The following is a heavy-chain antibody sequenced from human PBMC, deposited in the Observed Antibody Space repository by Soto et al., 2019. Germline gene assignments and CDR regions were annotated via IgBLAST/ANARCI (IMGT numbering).Heavy chain of an antibody. V-gene: IGHV3-66*01. CDR2: TNRGGRI. CDR1: GFTVSSKY. J-gene: IGHJ6*03. CDR3: PRDDVPCIDGTCYGITMDG. D-gene: IGHD2-15*01. Sequence: EVQLVESGGGLVQPGGSLRLSCAVSGFTVSSKYMSWVRQAPGKGLEWVSLTNRGGRISYADSVKGRFTISRDKSENTLYLPMNNLGVEDKAVYYSPRDDVPCIDGTCYGITMDGWGKGTTVTVAS.